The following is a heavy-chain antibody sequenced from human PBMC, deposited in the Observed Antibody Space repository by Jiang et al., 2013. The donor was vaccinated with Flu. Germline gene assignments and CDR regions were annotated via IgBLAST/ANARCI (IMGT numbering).Heavy chain of an antibody. CDR1: GGSISSSSYY. CDR3: ASEGRITMIVVGHNWFDP. D-gene: IGHD3-22*01. Sequence: ETLSLTCTVSGGSISSSSYYWGWIRQPPGKGLEWIGSIYYSGSTYYNPSLKSRVTISVDTSKNQFSLKLSSVTAADTAVYYCASEGRITMIVVGHNWFDPWGQGTLVTVSS. CDR2: IYYSGST. V-gene: IGHV4-39*01. J-gene: IGHJ5*02.